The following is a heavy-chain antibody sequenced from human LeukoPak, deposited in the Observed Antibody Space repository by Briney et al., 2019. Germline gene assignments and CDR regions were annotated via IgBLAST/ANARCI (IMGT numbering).Heavy chain of an antibody. Sequence: GGSLRLSCAASGFTFSSYWMNWVRQAPGKGLEWVSGIIGSGGTTYYADSVKGRFTISRDNSKNTLYLQMNSLRAEDTALYYCAKDINWASFESWGQGTLVTVSS. CDR3: AKDINWASFES. D-gene: IGHD7-27*01. J-gene: IGHJ4*02. CDR1: GFTFSSYW. CDR2: IIGSGGTT. V-gene: IGHV3-23*01.